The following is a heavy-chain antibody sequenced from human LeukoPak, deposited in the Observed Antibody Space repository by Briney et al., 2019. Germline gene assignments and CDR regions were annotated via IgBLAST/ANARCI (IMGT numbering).Heavy chain of an antibody. CDR2: INAGNGNT. CDR1: GYTFTSYA. V-gene: IGHV1-3*01. Sequence: EASVNVSCKASGYTFTSYAMHWVRQAPGQRLEWMGWINAGNGNTKYSQKFQGRVTITRDTSARTAYMELSSLRSEDTAVYYCAKEYCSGWYDIGLDPWGQGTLVTVSS. D-gene: IGHD6-19*01. J-gene: IGHJ5*02. CDR3: AKEYCSGWYDIGLDP.